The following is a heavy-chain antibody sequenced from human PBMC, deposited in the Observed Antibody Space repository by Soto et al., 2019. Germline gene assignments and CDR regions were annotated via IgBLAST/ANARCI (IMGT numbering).Heavy chain of an antibody. J-gene: IGHJ6*02. Sequence: SQTLSLTCASSGDSVSSNSAAWNWIRQSPSRGLEWLGRTYYRSKWYNDYAVSVKSRITINPDTSKTQVSLQLNSVTPEDTAVYSCARVYYNFGGAPPSTVMDVWAQGTPVTV. CDR3: ARVYYNFGGAPPSTVMDV. D-gene: IGHD3-3*01. CDR2: TYYRSKWYN. V-gene: IGHV6-1*01. CDR1: GDSVSSNSAA.